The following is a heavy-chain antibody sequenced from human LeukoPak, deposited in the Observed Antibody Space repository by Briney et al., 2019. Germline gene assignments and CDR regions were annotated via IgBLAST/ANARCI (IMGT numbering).Heavy chain of an antibody. D-gene: IGHD6-6*01. J-gene: IGHJ4*02. V-gene: IGHV4-59*08. Sequence: SETLSLTCTVSGGSISSYYWSWIRQPPGKGLKWIGYIYYSGSTNYNPSLKSRVTISVDTSRNQFSLKLSSVTAADTAVYYCAAGASYSSSPTFDYWGQGTLVTVSS. CDR3: AAGASYSSSPTFDY. CDR1: GGSISSYY. CDR2: IYYSGST.